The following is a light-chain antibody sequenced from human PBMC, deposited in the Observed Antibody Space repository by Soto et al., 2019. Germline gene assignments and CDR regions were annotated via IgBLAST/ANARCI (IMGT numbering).Light chain of an antibody. J-gene: IGKJ4*01. V-gene: IGKV1-39*01. CDR3: IQDYNYPLT. CDR2: AAS. Sequence: DIQMTQSPSSLSASVGDRVTITCRASQSISSYLNWYQQKPVKAPKLLIYAASSLQSGVPSRFSGSGSGTDFTLTISSLQPEDFATYYCIQDYNYPLTFGGGTKVDIK. CDR1: QSISSY.